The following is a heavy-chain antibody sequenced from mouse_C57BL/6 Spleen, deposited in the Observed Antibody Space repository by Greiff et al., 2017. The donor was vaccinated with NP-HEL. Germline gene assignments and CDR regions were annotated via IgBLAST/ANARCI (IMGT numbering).Heavy chain of an antibody. V-gene: IGHV1-43*01. J-gene: IGHJ1*03. CDR1: GYSFTGYY. D-gene: IGHD1-1*01. Sequence: VQLQQSGPELVKPGASVKISCKASGYSFTGYYMHWVKQSSEKSLEWIGEINPSTGGTSYNQKFKGKATLTVDKSSSTAYMQLKSLTSEDSAVYYCERQTVVAKGYFDVWGTGTTVTVSS. CDR2: INPSTGGT. CDR3: ERQTVVAKGYFDV.